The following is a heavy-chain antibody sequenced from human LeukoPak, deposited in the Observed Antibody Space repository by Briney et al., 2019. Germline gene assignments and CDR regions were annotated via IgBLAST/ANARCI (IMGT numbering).Heavy chain of an antibody. J-gene: IGHJ3*02. CDR3: ARSGYWAAFDI. CDR2: IYYSGST. V-gene: IGHV4-31*03. Sequence: PSETLSLTCTVSGGSISRGGYYWSWIRQHPGKGLEWIGYIYYSGSTYYNPSLKSRVTISVDTSKNQFSLKLSSVTAADTAVYYCARSGYWAAFDIWGQGTMVTVSS. D-gene: IGHD2-15*01. CDR1: GGSISRGGYY.